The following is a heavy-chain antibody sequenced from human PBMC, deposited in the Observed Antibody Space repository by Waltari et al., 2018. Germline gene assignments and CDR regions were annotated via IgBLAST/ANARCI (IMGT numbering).Heavy chain of an antibody. CDR1: GGSISSGGYY. CDR3: AREAYIVGAKAGAFDI. J-gene: IGHJ3*02. D-gene: IGHD1-26*01. CDR2: IYYSGST. Sequence: QVQLQESGPGLVKPSQTLSLTCTVSGGSISSGGYYWSWIRQHPGKGLEWIGYIYYSGSTYYNPSLKSRVTISVDTSKNQFSLKLSSVTAADTAVYYCAREAYIVGAKAGAFDIWGQGTMVTVSS. V-gene: IGHV4-31*03.